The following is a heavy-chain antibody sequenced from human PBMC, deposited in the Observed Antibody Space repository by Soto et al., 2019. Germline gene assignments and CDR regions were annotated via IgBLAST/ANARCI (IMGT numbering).Heavy chain of an antibody. Sequence: DTPSLTETAYGWLFGAYADHLLRQPPRKGQSWIAEINHSGSTSYNPSLKSRVTISVDASTSQFSLKLSSVTAADTAVYYCARGSPGLLWFGVPWGWFDPWGQGTLVTVSS. J-gene: IGHJ5*02. CDR1: GWLFGAYA. CDR2: INHSGST. D-gene: IGHD3-10*01. CDR3: ARGSPGLLWFGVPWGWFDP. V-gene: IGHV4-34*01.